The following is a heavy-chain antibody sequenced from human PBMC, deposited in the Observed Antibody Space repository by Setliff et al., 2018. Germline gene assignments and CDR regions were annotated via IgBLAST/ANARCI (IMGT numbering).Heavy chain of an antibody. CDR2: IYYSGST. Sequence: SETLSLTCTVSGGSISSRSYYWGWIRQPPGKGLEWIGSIYYSGSTYYKPSLKSRVTISVETSKNQFSLKLSSVAAADTAVYYCARVRSYGSGNYYYYYYDMDVWGQGTTVTVSS. D-gene: IGHD3-10*01. CDR3: ARVRSYGSGNYYYYYYDMDV. J-gene: IGHJ6*02. V-gene: IGHV4-39*07. CDR1: GGSISSRSYY.